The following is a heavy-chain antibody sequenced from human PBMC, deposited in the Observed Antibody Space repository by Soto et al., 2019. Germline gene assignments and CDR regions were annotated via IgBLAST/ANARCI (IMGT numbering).Heavy chain of an antibody. Sequence: SETLSLTCAVSGDSISRYYWSWIRQPPGKGLEWIGSVYHTGTTNYYPSPKSRVAISVDTSKNHFSLTLTSVTAADTAVFYCARHRTTSPLYFDYWGQGILVTVSS. D-gene: IGHD1-1*01. CDR2: VYHTGTT. CDR3: ARHRTTSPLYFDY. V-gene: IGHV4-59*08. J-gene: IGHJ4*02. CDR1: GDSISRYY.